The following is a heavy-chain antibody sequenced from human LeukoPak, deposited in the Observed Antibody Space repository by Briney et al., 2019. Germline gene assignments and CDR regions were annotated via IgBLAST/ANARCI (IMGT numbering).Heavy chain of an antibody. J-gene: IGHJ4*02. CDR3: ARSKYYFDY. Sequence: SETLSLTCIVSSGSISSDYWSWIRQPPVKGLEWIGYIYYSGTTNYNPSIKSRVTMSVETSKKQFSLKLSSVTAADTAVYYCARSKYYFDYWGQGTLVTVSS. CDR2: IYYSGTT. V-gene: IGHV4-59*01. CDR1: SGSISSDY. D-gene: IGHD2/OR15-2a*01.